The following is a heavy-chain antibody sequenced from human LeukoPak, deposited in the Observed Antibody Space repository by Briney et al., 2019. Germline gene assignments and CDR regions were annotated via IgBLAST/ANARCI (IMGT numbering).Heavy chain of an antibody. D-gene: IGHD4-11*01. J-gene: IGHJ4*02. CDR3: ARVLEYSFYFDY. Sequence: GGSLRLSCAASGFTFSSYSMNWVRQAPGKGLEWVSSISSSSSYIYYADSVKGRFTISRDNSKNTLYLQMNSLRAEDTAVYYCARVLEYSFYFDYWGQGTLVTVSS. CDR1: GFTFSSYS. V-gene: IGHV3-21*01. CDR2: ISSSSSYI.